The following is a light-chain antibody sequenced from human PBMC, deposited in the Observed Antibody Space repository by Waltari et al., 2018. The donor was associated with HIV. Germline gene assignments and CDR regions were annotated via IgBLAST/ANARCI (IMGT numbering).Light chain of an antibody. CDR3: QQRSDWPPIT. J-gene: IGKJ4*01. V-gene: IGKV3-11*01. CDR2: DAS. CDR1: QHVGYY. Sequence: ETALTQSPAILSLSPGYRATLPCRASQHVGYYLAWYKQKPGQAPRVLIYDASKRAAGVPARFSGSGSGTDFTLTISSLEPEDFAVYYCQQRSDWPPITFGGGTKVEIK.